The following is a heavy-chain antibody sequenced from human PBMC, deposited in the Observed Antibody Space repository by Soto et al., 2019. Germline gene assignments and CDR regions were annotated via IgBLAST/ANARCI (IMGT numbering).Heavy chain of an antibody. V-gene: IGHV1-69*13. CDR2: IIPILGTA. CDR1: GGTFSSYA. Sequence: SVKVSCKASGGTFSSYAISWVRQAPGQGLEWMGGIIPILGTANYAQKFQGRVTITADESTSTAYMELSSLRSEDTAVYYCARDRGYYDSSGLHWFDPWGQGTLVTVSS. J-gene: IGHJ5*02. CDR3: ARDRGYYDSSGLHWFDP. D-gene: IGHD3-22*01.